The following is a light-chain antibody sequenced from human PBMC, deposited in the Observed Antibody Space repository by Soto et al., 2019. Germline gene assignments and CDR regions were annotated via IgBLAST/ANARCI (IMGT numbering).Light chain of an antibody. CDR1: SSNIGSEA. Sequence: QSVLTQPPSASGTPGQRVTISCSGSSSNIGSEAVNWYQQLPGTAPKLLIYGNDQRPSGVPDRFSASNSGTSASLAISGLQSDDEADYYCAAWDDGLNGPVFGGGTKLTVL. CDR3: AAWDDGLNGPV. V-gene: IGLV1-44*01. J-gene: IGLJ3*02. CDR2: GND.